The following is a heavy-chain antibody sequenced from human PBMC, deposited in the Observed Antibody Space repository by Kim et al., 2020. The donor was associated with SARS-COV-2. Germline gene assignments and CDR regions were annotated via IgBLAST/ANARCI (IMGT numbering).Heavy chain of an antibody. CDR3: ARDQRGMVVAGIVY. CDR1: GFTFSSYG. Sequence: GGSLRLSCAASGFTFSSYGMNWVRQAPGKGLEWVADIRYDGSTIYYADSVKGRFTISRDNAKNTLYLQMNSLRAEDTAVYYCARDQRGMVVAGIVYWGQG. V-gene: IGHV3-33*01. D-gene: IGHD2-15*01. CDR2: IRYDGSTI. J-gene: IGHJ4*02.